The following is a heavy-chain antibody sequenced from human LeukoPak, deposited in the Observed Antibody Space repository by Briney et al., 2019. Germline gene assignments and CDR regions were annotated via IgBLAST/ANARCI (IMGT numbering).Heavy chain of an antibody. V-gene: IGHV3-21*01. CDR3: ARAARTGRLGYYFDY. CDR2: ISSSSSYI. D-gene: IGHD3/OR15-3a*01. Sequence: GGSLRLSCAAPGFTFSSYSMNWVRQAPGKGLEWVSSISSSSSYIYYADSVKGRFTISRDNAKNSLYLQMNSLRAEDTAVYYCARAARTGRLGYYFDYWGQGTLVTVSS. CDR1: GFTFSSYS. J-gene: IGHJ4*02.